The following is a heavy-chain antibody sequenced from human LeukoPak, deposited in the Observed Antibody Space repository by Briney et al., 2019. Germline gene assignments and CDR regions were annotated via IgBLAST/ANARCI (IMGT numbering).Heavy chain of an antibody. CDR3: ARPRLLYSSGWYGWFDA. V-gene: IGHV1-69*13. Sequence: SVKVSCKASGGTFSSYAISWVRQAPGQGLEWMGGIIPIFGTANYAQKFQGRVTITADESTSTAYMELSSLRSEDTAVYYCARPRLLYSSGWYGWFDAWGQGTLVTVSS. D-gene: IGHD6-19*01. J-gene: IGHJ5*02. CDR2: IIPIFGTA. CDR1: GGTFSSYA.